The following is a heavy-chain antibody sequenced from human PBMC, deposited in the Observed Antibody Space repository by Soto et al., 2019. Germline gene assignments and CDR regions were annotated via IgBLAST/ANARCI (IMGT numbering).Heavy chain of an antibody. D-gene: IGHD5-18*01. V-gene: IGHV1-2*02. CDR1: GYTFTGYY. Sequence: ASVKVSCKASGYTFTGYYMHWVRQAPGQGLEWMGWINPNSGGTNYAQKFQGRVTMTRDTSISTAYMEPSRLRSDDTAVYYCARDATGYSYGHDAFDIWGQGTMVTVSS. CDR3: ARDATGYSYGHDAFDI. J-gene: IGHJ3*02. CDR2: INPNSGGT.